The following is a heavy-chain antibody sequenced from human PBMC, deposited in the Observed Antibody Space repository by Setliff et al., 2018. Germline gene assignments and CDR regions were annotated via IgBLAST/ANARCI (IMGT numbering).Heavy chain of an antibody. J-gene: IGHJ4*02. CDR3: ARVGGLLVATMPFDY. CDR2: IFQSGIT. Sequence: SETLSLTCAVSGYSITNGYYWGWIRQSPGKQLEWIGNIFQSGITFYNPSLKSRVTISLDPSQNQFSLKLRSVTAADTAVYFCARVGGLLVATMPFDYWGPGTLVTVSS. D-gene: IGHD5-12*01. CDR1: GYSITNGYY. V-gene: IGHV4-38-2*01.